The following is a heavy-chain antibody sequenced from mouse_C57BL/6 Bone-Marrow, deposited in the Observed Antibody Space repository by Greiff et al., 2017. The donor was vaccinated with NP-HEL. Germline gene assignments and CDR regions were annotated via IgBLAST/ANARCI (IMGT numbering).Heavy chain of an antibody. Sequence: EVKLVESGGGLVKPGGSLKLSCAASGFTFSDYGMHWVRQAPEQGLEWVGYISSGSSTINYADTLKGRFTFSRDKSKNTLFLQMTSLRSEDTAMYYCARHYDYGEGAFDYWGQGTTLTVSS. CDR1: GFTFSDYG. CDR2: ISSGSSTI. D-gene: IGHD2-4*01. J-gene: IGHJ2*01. V-gene: IGHV5-17*01. CDR3: ARHYDYGEGAFDY.